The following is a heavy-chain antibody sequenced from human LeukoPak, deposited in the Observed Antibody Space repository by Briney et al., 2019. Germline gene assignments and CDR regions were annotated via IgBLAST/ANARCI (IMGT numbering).Heavy chain of an antibody. Sequence: NPSQTLSLTCTVSGGSISSGDYYWSWIRQPPGKGLEWIGYIYYSGSTYYNPSLKSRVTISVDTSKNQFSLKLSSVTAADTAVYYCALWSVPAVIRGAPEGNIWGQGTMVTVSS. J-gene: IGHJ3*02. V-gene: IGHV4-30-4*08. CDR3: ALWSVPAVIRGAPEGNI. CDR2: IYYSGST. CDR1: GGSISSGDYY. D-gene: IGHD2-2*01.